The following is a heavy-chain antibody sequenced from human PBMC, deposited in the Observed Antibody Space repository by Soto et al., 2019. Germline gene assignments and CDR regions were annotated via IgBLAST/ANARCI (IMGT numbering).Heavy chain of an antibody. V-gene: IGHV1-69*12. CDR3: AMTGIAVVTNTDAEYCQH. CDR2: IIPIFGTA. J-gene: IGHJ1*01. D-gene: IGHD6-19*01. Sequence: QVQLVQSGAEVKKPGSSVKVSCKASGGTFSSYAISWVRQAPGQGLEWMGGIIPIFGTANYAQKFQGRVTITADESTSTAYMERSSLRSEDTAVYYCAMTGIAVVTNTDAEYCQHWGQGTLVTVSS. CDR1: GGTFSSYA.